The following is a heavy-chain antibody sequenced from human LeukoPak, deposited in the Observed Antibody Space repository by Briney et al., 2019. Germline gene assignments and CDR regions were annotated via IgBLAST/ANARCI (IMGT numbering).Heavy chain of an antibody. CDR1: GFTFSSYG. J-gene: IGHJ4*02. D-gene: IGHD1-26*01. Sequence: GGSLRLSCAASGFTFSSYGMHWVRQAPGKGLEWVAVIWYGGSNKYYADSVKGRFTISRDNSKNTLYLQMNSLRAEDTAVYYCARDFQLRAYFDYWGQGTLVTVSS. CDR3: ARDFQLRAYFDY. V-gene: IGHV3-33*08. CDR2: IWYGGSNK.